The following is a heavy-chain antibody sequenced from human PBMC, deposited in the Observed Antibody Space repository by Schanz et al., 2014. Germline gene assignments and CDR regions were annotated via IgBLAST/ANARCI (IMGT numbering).Heavy chain of an antibody. Sequence: QVQLVESGGGVVQPGRSLRLSCATSGLNFDYYGMNWVRQAPGKGLEWVANIGYDGSEKYYVDSVKGRFTISRDNSKDTLYLQMSGLTPEDTAVYYCARGPIPIQGVPMDFWGQGTTVTVS. J-gene: IGHJ6*02. CDR2: IGYDGSEK. CDR3: ARGPIPIQGVPMDF. CDR1: GLNFDYYG. D-gene: IGHD3-10*01. V-gene: IGHV3-33*01.